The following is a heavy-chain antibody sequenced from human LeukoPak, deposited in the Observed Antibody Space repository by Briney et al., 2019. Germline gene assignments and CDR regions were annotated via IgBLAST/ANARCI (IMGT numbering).Heavy chain of an antibody. CDR1: GVTFSNYA. V-gene: IGHV3-64*01. D-gene: IGHD1-26*01. CDR2: INTNGGTT. Sequence: GGSLRLSCVASGVTFSNYAMHSVRQAPGKGLEYVSAINTNGGTTYYANSVKGRFTISRDNSKNTVYLQMGSLRAEDMAVYYCVGTSGSLDYWGQGTLVTVSS. CDR3: VGTSGSLDY. J-gene: IGHJ4*02.